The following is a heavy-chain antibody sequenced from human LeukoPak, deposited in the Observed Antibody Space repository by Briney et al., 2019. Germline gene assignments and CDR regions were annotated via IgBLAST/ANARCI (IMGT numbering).Heavy chain of an antibody. Sequence: SETLSLTCIVSAGSISSGSYHWGWIRQPPGKVLEWIGSIKYRGNTYYNPSLKSRVTISIDTSKNQFSLKLRSVTAADTAVYYCAREQQLGKYYYYYMDVWGKGTTVTVSS. J-gene: IGHJ6*03. CDR3: AREQQLGKYYYYYMDV. CDR2: IKYRGNT. D-gene: IGHD6-13*01. V-gene: IGHV4-39*07. CDR1: AGSISSGSYH.